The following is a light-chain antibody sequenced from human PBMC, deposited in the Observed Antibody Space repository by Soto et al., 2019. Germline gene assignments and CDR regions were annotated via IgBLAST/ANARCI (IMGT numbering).Light chain of an antibody. CDR3: PRAKSFPLT. CDR1: QDISSW. CDR2: AAS. Sequence: DIQMTQSPSSVSASVGDRVTITCRASQDISSWLAWYQQKPGKAPKLLIHAASSLQSAVPSKFSGSGSGTDFNLNISSLKPEDFAIYYCPRAKSFPLTFDGGIKMEIK. V-gene: IGKV1D-12*01. J-gene: IGKJ4*02.